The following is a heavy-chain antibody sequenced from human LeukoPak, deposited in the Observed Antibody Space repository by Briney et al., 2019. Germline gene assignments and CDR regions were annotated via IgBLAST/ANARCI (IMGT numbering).Heavy chain of an antibody. Sequence: SETLSLTCSVSGGSISSYYWTWIRQPPGKGLEWIGYIYYSGSTNYNPSLKSRVTISVDTSKNQFSLRLSSVTAADTAVYYCARSHSGRFDYWGQGILVTVSS. CDR2: IYYSGST. CDR1: GGSISSYY. CDR3: ARSHSGRFDY. D-gene: IGHD1-26*01. V-gene: IGHV4-59*01. J-gene: IGHJ4*02.